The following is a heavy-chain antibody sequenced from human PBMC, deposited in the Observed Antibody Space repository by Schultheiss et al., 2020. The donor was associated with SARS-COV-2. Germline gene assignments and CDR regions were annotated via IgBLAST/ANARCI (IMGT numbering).Heavy chain of an antibody. J-gene: IGHJ4*02. Sequence: GGSLRLSCAASGFTFSSYGMHWVRQAPGKGLEWVAVIWYDGSNKYYADSVKGRFTIFRDNSKNTLYLQMNSLRAEDTAVYYCASILGWGSASWSPETDYWGQGTLVTVSS. CDR1: GFTFSSYG. CDR3: ASILGWGSASWSPETDY. CDR2: IWYDGSNK. V-gene: IGHV3-33*01. D-gene: IGHD3-3*01.